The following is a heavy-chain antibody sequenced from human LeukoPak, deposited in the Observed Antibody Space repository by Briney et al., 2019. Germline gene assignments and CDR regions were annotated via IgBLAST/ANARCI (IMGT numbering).Heavy chain of an antibody. CDR2: IKQDGSEK. D-gene: IGHD3-3*01. Sequence: GGSLRLSCAASGFTFSSYWMSWVRQAPGKGLEWVANIKQDGSEKYYVDSVKGRFTISRDNAKNSLYLQMNSLRAEDTAVYYCARAEQGCDFWSGYYRYYYYYMDVWGKGTTVTVSS. V-gene: IGHV3-7*01. J-gene: IGHJ6*03. CDR3: ARAEQGCDFWSGYYRYYYYYMDV. CDR1: GFTFSSYW.